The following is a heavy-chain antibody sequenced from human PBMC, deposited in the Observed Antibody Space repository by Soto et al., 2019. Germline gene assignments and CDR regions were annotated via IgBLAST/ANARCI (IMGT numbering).Heavy chain of an antibody. V-gene: IGHV4-59*01. CDR1: GGSISSYY. CDR2: IYYSGIT. J-gene: IGHJ6*02. D-gene: IGHD1-20*01. CDR3: ARYKSNYYYGMDV. Sequence: PSETLSLTCTVSGGSISSYYWSWIRQPPGKGLEWIGYIYYSGITNYNPSLKSRVTISVDTSKNQFSLKLSSVTAADTAVYYCARYKSNYYYGMDVWGQGTTFTVS.